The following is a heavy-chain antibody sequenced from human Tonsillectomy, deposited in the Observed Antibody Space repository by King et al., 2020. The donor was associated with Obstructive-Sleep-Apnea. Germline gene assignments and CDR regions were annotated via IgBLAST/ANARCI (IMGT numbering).Heavy chain of an antibody. CDR1: GFTLSSFP. CDR3: ARDRDWAFDG. V-gene: IGHV3-48*03. J-gene: IGHJ4*02. D-gene: IGHD3-9*01. CDR2: IRPGGDTI. Sequence: VQLVESGGGLVQPGGSLRLSCAASGFTLSSFPMNWVRQAPGKGLEWISHIRPGGDTIAYADSVKGRFTISRDNANSSVFLQMSSLRAEDTAVYYCARDRDWAFDGWGQGTLVTVSS.